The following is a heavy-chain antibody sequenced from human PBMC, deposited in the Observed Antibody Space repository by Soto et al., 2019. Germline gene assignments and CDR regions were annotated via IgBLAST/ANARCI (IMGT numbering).Heavy chain of an antibody. J-gene: IGHJ3*02. CDR3: ARDQYRAFDI. Sequence: QVQLVQSGAEVKKPGASVKVSCKASGYTFTNYGITWVRQAPGQGLEWMGWISAYNGNTKYAQSLQGRVTMTAGTSTSTAYMELRSLRSDDTAVYYCARDQYRAFDIWGQGTMVTVSS. D-gene: IGHD3-16*02. CDR1: GYTFTNYG. CDR2: ISAYNGNT. V-gene: IGHV1-18*04.